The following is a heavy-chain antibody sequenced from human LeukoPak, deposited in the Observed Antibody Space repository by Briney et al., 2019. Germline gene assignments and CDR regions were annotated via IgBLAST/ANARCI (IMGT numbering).Heavy chain of an antibody. Sequence: ASVKVSCKASGYTFTSYGISWVRQAPGQGLEWMGWISAYNGNTNYAQKLQGRVTMTTDTSTSPAYMELRSLRSDDTAVYYCARDGFVVPAAIELDYWGQGTLVTVSS. J-gene: IGHJ4*02. V-gene: IGHV1-18*01. CDR2: ISAYNGNT. CDR1: GYTFTSYG. CDR3: ARDGFVVPAAIELDY. D-gene: IGHD2-2*01.